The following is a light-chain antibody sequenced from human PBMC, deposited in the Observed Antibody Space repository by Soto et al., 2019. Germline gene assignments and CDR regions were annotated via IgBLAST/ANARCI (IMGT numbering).Light chain of an antibody. CDR3: RQARKTPQ. J-gene: IGKJ1*01. CDR2: KVS. V-gene: IGKV2-30*01. CDR1: QSLVYSDGNAY. Sequence: VVMTQSPHSVPVTLGQPASISCRSSQSLVYSDGNAYLIWFHQRPGQSPRRLIFKVSNRDSGVQDRFSGSGSGTDFTLKSSRVEAEDVGVYYCRQARKTPQFGQGTKVDIK.